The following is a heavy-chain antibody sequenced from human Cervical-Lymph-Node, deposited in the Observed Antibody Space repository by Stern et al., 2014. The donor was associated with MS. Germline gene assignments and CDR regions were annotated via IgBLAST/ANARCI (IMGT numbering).Heavy chain of an antibody. D-gene: IGHD6-13*01. CDR1: GYTFTSYG. Sequence: QLVESGAEVRKPGASVKLSCKASGYTFTSYGISWVRQAPGQGLEWMGWISVDNGNTDYAQKFQGRVTMTADTSTDTAYMELRRLRSDETAVYYCEVAAAGTSWFDPWGQGTLVTVTS. CDR3: EVAAAGTSWFDP. CDR2: ISVDNGNT. J-gene: IGHJ5*02. V-gene: IGHV1-18*01.